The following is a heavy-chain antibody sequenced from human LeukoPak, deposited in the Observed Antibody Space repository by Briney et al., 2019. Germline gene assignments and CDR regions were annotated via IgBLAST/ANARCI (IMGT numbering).Heavy chain of an antibody. CDR2: ISYDGSNK. J-gene: IGHJ4*02. V-gene: IGHV3-30*04. Sequence: GGSLRLSCAASGFTFSSYEMNWVRQAPGKGLEWVAVISYDGSNKYYADSVKGRFTISRDNSKNTLYLQMNSLRAEDTAVYYCARDLAVVPAGIDYWGQGTLVTVSS. CDR1: GFTFSSYE. D-gene: IGHD2-2*01. CDR3: ARDLAVVPAGIDY.